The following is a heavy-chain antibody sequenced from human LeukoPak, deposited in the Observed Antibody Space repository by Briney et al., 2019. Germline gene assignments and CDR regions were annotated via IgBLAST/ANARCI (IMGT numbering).Heavy chain of an antibody. J-gene: IGHJ4*02. CDR2: IPYDGSRK. CDR1: GFTFSNYA. D-gene: IGHD1-7*01. Sequence: GRSLRLSCAASGFTFSNYAMHWGRQAPGKGLEWVAVIPYDGSRKDYTDSVKGRFTISRDNSKNTLYLQMNSLRAEDTAVYYCAKDALRWNYSTKVFDYWGQGTLVTVSS. V-gene: IGHV3-30*04. CDR3: AKDALRWNYSTKVFDY.